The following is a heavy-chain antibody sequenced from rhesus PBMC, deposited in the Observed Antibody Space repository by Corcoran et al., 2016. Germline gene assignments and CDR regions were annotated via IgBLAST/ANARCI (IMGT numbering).Heavy chain of an antibody. J-gene: IGHJ4*01. D-gene: IGHD5-24*01. V-gene: IGHV3S16*01. CDR2: MSSASSYR. CDR3: SRQDTDCFDY. Sequence: EVQLVESGGGLVQPGGSLRLSCAASGFTFSSYGMSWVRQAPGKGRGGVSSMSSASSYRYYGDSVKGRFTISRDNAKNSLSLQMNSLRAEDTAVYYCSRQDTDCFDYWGQGVLVTVSS. CDR1: GFTFSSYG.